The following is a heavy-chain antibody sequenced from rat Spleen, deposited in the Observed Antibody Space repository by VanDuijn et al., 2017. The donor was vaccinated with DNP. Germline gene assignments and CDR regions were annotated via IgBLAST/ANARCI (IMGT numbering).Heavy chain of an antibody. Sequence: EVKLVESGGGLVQPGRSLKLSCAASGFNFIDYWMGWVRQAPGKGLEWIGEVNEHGSTMNYTPSLKDKFTISRDNAQNTLYLQMNKLGSEDTAIYHCAKGPNYGGYSDFFDYWGQGVMVTVSS. J-gene: IGHJ2*01. CDR2: VNEHGSTM. CDR3: AKGPNYGGYSDFFDY. D-gene: IGHD1-11*01. CDR1: GFNFIDYW. V-gene: IGHV4-2*01.